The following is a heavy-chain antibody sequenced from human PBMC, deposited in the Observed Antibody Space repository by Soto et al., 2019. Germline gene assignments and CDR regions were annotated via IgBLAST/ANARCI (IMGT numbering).Heavy chain of an antibody. CDR1: GYSFATSG. CDR2: ISAYNGNT. CDR3: ARAGHYYDSSGYAT. D-gene: IGHD3-22*01. J-gene: IGHJ5*02. V-gene: IGHV1-18*01. Sequence: ASVKVSCKASGYSFATSGISWVRQAPGQGLEWMGWISAYNGNTNYEQKPKDRVTMTTDTSTSTAYLELRSLRSGDTAVYYCARAGHYYDSSGYATWGQGTLVTVSS.